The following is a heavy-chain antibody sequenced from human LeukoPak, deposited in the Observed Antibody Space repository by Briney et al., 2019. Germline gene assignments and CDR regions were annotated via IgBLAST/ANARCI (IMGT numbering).Heavy chain of an antibody. D-gene: IGHD3-22*01. J-gene: IGHJ4*02. CDR1: GFTVSSNY. V-gene: IGHV3-53*01. CDR3: ARDRDYYDSSDSDY. Sequence: PGGSLRLSCAASGFTVSSNYMSWVRQAPGKGLEWVSVIYSGGSTYYADSVKGRFTISRDNSKNILYLQMNSLRAEDTAVYYCARDRDYYDSSDSDYWGQGTLVTVSS. CDR2: IYSGGST.